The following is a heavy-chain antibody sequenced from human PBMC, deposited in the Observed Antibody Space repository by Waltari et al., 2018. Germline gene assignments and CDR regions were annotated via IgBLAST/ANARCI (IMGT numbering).Heavy chain of an antibody. CDR2: IYSGGSST. CDR1: GFTFSSYA. J-gene: IGHJ4*02. D-gene: IGHD1-7*01. CDR3: AKDGRTTGIFDY. V-gene: IGHV3-23*03. Sequence: EVQLLESGGGLVQPGGSLRLSCAASGFTFSSYAMSWVRQAPGGGLEWVSVIYSGGSSTYDADSVKGRFTISRDNSKNTLYLQMNSLRAEDTAVYYCAKDGRTTGIFDYWGQGTLVTVSS.